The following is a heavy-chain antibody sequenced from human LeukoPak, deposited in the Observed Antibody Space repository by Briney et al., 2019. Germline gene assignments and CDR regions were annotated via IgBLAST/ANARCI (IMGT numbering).Heavy chain of an antibody. CDR1: GGSFSGYY. CDR3: ARMTTVSGVIDY. J-gene: IGHJ4*02. V-gene: IGHV4-34*01. D-gene: IGHD4-4*01. Sequence: SETLSLTCAVYGGSFSGYYWSWIRQPPGKGLEWIGEINHSGSTNYNPSLKGRVTISVDTSKNQFSLKLSSVTAADTAVYYCARMTTVSGVIDYWGQGTLVTVSS. CDR2: INHSGST.